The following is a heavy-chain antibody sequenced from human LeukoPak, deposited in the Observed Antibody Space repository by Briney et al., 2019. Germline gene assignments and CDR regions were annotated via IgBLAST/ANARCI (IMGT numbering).Heavy chain of an antibody. Sequence: GGSLRLSCAAPGFTFSSYSMNWVRQAPGKGLEWVSSISSSSSYIYYADSVKGRFTISRDNAKNSLYLQMNSLRAEDTAVYYCARDRGGYDILTGYYYYYYGMDVWGKGTTVTVSS. CDR2: ISSSSSYI. D-gene: IGHD3-9*01. J-gene: IGHJ6*04. CDR1: GFTFSSYS. V-gene: IGHV3-21*01. CDR3: ARDRGGYDILTGYYYYYYGMDV.